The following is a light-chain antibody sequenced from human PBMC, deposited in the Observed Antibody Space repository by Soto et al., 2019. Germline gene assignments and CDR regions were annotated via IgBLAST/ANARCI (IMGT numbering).Light chain of an antibody. J-gene: IGLJ1*01. CDR3: SSYTSSSLYV. Sequence: QSALTQPPSASGSPGQSVTISCTGTSSDVGGYNYVSWYQQHPGKAPKLIIYAVNKWPSGVPDRFSGSKSGNTASLTVSGLQAEDEADYYCSSYTSSSLYVFGTGTKVTVL. V-gene: IGLV2-8*01. CDR1: SSDVGGYNY. CDR2: AVN.